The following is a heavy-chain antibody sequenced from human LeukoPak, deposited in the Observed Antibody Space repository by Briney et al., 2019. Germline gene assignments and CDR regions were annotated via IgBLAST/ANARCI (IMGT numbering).Heavy chain of an antibody. CDR3: ARDRYGRPVDY. J-gene: IGHJ4*02. CDR1: GVSITNDDSY. CDR2: IHHSGNT. Sequence: SETLSLTCTVSGVSITNDDSYWTWIRQPPGEALEWIGYIHHSGNTIYNSSLKSRLTISVDTSKNQFSLKLTSVTAADSAVYYCARDRYGRPVDYWGQGTLVTVSS. V-gene: IGHV4-30-4*01. D-gene: IGHD1-14*01.